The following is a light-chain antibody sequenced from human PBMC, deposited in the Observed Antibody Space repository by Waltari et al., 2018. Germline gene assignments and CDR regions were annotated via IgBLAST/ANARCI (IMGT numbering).Light chain of an antibody. CDR1: QDISKS. CDR2: AAS. Sequence: DIQMTQSPSSLSASVGDRLTISCRASQDISKSLNWFQQRPGKAPKLLITAASTLQSGVPSRFSGSGSGTDFTLTITNLQPEDFAIYYCQQSHSSPPTFGPGTKLDIK. V-gene: IGKV1-39*01. CDR3: QQSHSSPPT. J-gene: IGKJ3*01.